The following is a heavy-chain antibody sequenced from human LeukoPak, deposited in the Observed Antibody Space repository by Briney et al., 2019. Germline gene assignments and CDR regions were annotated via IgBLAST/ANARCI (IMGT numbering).Heavy chain of an antibody. J-gene: IGHJ5*02. CDR3: ARGGAGYSSSWYNWFDP. V-gene: IGHV4-34*01. Sequence: SETLSLTCAVYGGSFSGYYWSWIRQPPGRGLEWIGEINHSGSTNYNPSLKSRVTISVDTSENQFSLKLSSVTAADTAVYYCARGGAGYSSSWYNWFDPWGQGTLVTVSS. CDR2: INHSGST. CDR1: GGSFSGYY. D-gene: IGHD6-13*01.